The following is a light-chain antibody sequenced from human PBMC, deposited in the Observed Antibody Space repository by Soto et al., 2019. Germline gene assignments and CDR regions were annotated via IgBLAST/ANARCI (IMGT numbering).Light chain of an antibody. CDR2: EVS. CDR3: SSYAGRTNVV. J-gene: IGLJ3*02. Sequence: QSVLTQPPSASGSPGQSVTISCTGTSSHVGGYNYVSWYQQHPGKAPKLMIYEVSKRPSGVPDRFSGSKSGNTASLTVSGLQAEDEADYYCSSYAGRTNVVFGGGTKVTVL. CDR1: SSHVGGYNY. V-gene: IGLV2-8*01.